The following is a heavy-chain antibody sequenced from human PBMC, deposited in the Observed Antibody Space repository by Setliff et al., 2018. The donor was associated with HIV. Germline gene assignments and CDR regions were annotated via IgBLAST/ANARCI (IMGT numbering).Heavy chain of an antibody. V-gene: IGHV1-69*05. J-gene: IGHJ4*02. CDR3: ARGGDYDSSGYYVT. CDR2: IIPIFGTA. CDR1: GGTFSSYA. Sequence: SVKVSCKASGGTFSSYAISWVRQAPGQGLEWMGGIIPIFGTANYAQKFQGRVTITTDESTSTAYMELSSLRADDTAVYFCARGGDYDSSGYYVTWGQGSLVTVSS. D-gene: IGHD3-22*01.